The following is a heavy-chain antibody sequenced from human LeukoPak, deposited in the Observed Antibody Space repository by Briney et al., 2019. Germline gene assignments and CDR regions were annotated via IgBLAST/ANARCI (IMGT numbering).Heavy chain of an antibody. V-gene: IGHV4-39*01. Sequence: PSETLSLTCTVSRGSISISGYWGGWIRQTPGKGLEWIGIINYSGNTYYNPSLKSRVTMSVDTSKNQFSVKLSSVTDADTAMYYCTRHKQVVGSSEIDYWGQGMLVTVSS. CDR3: TRHKQVVGSSEIDY. J-gene: IGHJ4*02. CDR2: INYSGNT. CDR1: RGSISISGYW. D-gene: IGHD1-26*01.